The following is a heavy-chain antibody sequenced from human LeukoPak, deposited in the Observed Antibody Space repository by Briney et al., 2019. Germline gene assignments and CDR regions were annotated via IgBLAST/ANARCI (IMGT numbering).Heavy chain of an antibody. Sequence: GRSPRLSCAASGFTFSGSGMHWVRQAPGKGLEWVAVIWYDGSDKYYADSVEGRFTISRDNSKNTLYLQMNSLRVDDTAMYYCARDRAATGDWYFDLWGRGTLVTVSS. CDR3: ARDRAATGDWYFDL. D-gene: IGHD6-13*01. CDR2: IWYDGSDK. CDR1: GFTFSGSG. J-gene: IGHJ2*01. V-gene: IGHV3-33*01.